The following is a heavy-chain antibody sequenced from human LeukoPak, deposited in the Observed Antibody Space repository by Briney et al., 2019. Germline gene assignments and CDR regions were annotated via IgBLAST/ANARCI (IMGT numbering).Heavy chain of an antibody. CDR1: GFTFSSYG. J-gene: IGHJ6*03. CDR3: AKDPSWGIAMGYMDV. CDR2: IRYDGSNK. V-gene: IGHV3-30*02. Sequence: GGSLRLSCAASGFTFSSYGMHWVRQAPGKGLEWVAFIRYDGSNKYYADSVKGRFTISRDNSKNTLYLQMNSLRAEDTAVYYCAKDPSWGIAMGYMDVWGKGTTVTVSS. D-gene: IGHD6-19*01.